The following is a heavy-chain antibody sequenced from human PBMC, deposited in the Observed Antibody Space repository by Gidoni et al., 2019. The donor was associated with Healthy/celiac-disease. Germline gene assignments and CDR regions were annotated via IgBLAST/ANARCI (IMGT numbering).Heavy chain of an antibody. D-gene: IGHD3-22*01. V-gene: IGHV3-49*05. Sequence: EVQLVASGGALVKPVRSLRLSCTASGFTFGGYAMSWFRQAPGKGLEWVGFIRSKAYGGTTEYAASVKGRFTISRDDSKSIAYLQMNSLKTEDTAVYYCTRPYDSSGYYYTDYWGQGTLVTVSS. J-gene: IGHJ4*02. CDR2: IRSKAYGGTT. CDR3: TRPYDSSGYYYTDY. CDR1: GFTFGGYA.